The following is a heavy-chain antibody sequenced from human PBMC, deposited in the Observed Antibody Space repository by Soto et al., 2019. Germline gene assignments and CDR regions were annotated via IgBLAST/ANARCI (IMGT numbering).Heavy chain of an antibody. CDR2: MNPNSGNT. J-gene: IGHJ4*02. CDR3: ARVPLLWFGELLPFDY. D-gene: IGHD3-10*01. Sequence: ASVKGSRKASGYTFTSYDINWVRQATGQGLEWMGWMNPNSGNTGYAQKFQGRVTMTRNTSISTAYMELSSLRSEDTAVYYCARVPLLWFGELLPFDYWGQGTLVTVSS. V-gene: IGHV1-8*01. CDR1: GYTFTSYD.